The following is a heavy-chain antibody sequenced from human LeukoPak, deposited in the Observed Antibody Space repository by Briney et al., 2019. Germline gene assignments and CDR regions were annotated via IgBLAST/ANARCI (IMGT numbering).Heavy chain of an antibody. CDR2: ISGSGGGT. J-gene: IGHJ4*02. CDR1: GFTFRSYA. V-gene: IGHV3-23*01. D-gene: IGHD1-26*01. Sequence: GGSLRLSCAASGFTFRSYAMSWARQPPGKGLEWVSAISGSGGGTYYADSVKGRFTISRDNSKNTLYLQMNSLRAEDTAVYYCAKTQGGSYANDYWGQGTLVTVSS. CDR3: AKTQGGSYANDY.